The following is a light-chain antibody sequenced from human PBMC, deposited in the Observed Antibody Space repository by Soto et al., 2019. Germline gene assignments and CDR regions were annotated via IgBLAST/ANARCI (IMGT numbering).Light chain of an antibody. V-gene: IGKV3-11*01. Sequence: EIGLTQSPATLSLSPGERATLSCRASQSISSYLAWYQQKPCQAPRLLIYDASNRATCIPARYSGSAAGTDFTITISTLAPEDFAVYYCRGTSAWPLTFGGGTKVEIK. J-gene: IGKJ4*01. CDR1: QSISSY. CDR2: DAS. CDR3: RGTSAWPLT.